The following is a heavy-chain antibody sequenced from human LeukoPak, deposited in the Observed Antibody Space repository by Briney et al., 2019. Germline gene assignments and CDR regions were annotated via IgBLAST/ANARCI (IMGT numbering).Heavy chain of an antibody. CDR1: GGTFSSYA. CDR3: ARDSSSSRRLDY. J-gene: IGHJ4*02. CDR2: IIPIFGTA. V-gene: IGHV1-69*05. D-gene: IGHD6-13*01. Sequence: ASVKVSCKASGGTFSSYAISWVRQAPGQGLEWMGGIIPIFGTANYAQKFQGRVTITTDESTSTAYMELSSLRSEDTAVYYCARDSSSSRRLDYWGQGTLVTVSS.